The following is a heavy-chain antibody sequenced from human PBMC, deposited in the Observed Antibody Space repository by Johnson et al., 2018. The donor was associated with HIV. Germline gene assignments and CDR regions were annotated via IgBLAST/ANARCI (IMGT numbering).Heavy chain of an antibody. CDR1: GFTFSDSY. J-gene: IGHJ3*02. Sequence: VQLVESGGGWVKPGGSLSLSCAASGFTFSDSYMNWIRQAPGKGLEWVSYISGSDGAIWYADSVKGRFTVSRDNAKNSFYLQMNSLRAEDTAVYYCAREYSSLSQGAFDIWGQGTMVTVSS. D-gene: IGHD6-6*01. CDR2: ISGSDGAI. V-gene: IGHV3-11*04. CDR3: AREYSSLSQGAFDI.